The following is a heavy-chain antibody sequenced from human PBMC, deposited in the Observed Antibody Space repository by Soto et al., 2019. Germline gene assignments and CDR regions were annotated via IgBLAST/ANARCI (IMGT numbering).Heavy chain of an antibody. CDR2: ISGSGGQI. V-gene: IGHV3-23*01. CDR1: GFTFSTHA. Sequence: PGGSLRLSCAATGFTFSTHAMGWVRQAPGKGLEWVSGISGSGGQIHFADSLKGRFTVSRDNSKNTLYLQMNSLRDEDTAVYYCAKVFNYVWGSFGFDYWGQGALVTVSS. CDR3: AKVFNYVWGSFGFDY. D-gene: IGHD3-16*01. J-gene: IGHJ4*02.